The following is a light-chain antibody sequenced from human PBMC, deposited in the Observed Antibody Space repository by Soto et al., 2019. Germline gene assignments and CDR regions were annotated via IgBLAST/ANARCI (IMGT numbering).Light chain of an antibody. V-gene: IGKV1-8*01. CDR2: AAS. CDR1: QGISSY. Sequence: AIRMTQSPSSFSASTGDRVTITCRASQGISSYLAWYQQKPGKANKLLIYAASTLQSGVPSKFSGSGSGTDFTLTIICLQSEDFATYYCQQYYSYPRTFGQGTKVDIK. J-gene: IGKJ1*01. CDR3: QQYYSYPRT.